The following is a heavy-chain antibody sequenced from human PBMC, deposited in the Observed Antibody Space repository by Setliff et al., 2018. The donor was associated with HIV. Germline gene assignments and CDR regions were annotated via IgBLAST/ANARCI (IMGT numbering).Heavy chain of an antibody. CDR3: ARQPNNNGEYSSGWYARNWFDP. Sequence: PSETLSLTCTVSGGSISSSSYYWGWIRQPPGKGLERIGSIYYSGSTYYNPSLQSRVTISVDTSKNQFSLQLSSVTAADTAVYYCARQPNNNGEYSSGWYARNWFDPWGQGTLVTVSS. J-gene: IGHJ5*02. D-gene: IGHD6-19*01. CDR2: IYYSGST. CDR1: GGSISSSSYY. V-gene: IGHV4-39*01.